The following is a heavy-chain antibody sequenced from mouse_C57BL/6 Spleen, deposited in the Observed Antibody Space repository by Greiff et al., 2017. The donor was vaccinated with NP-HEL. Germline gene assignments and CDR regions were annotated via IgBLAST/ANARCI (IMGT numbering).Heavy chain of an antibody. CDR1: GFNIKDYY. CDR2: IDPEDGDT. CDR3: TTDYGSRYYYAMDY. V-gene: IGHV14-1*01. Sequence: VQLQQSGAELVRPGASVKLSCTASGFNIKDYYMHWVKQRPEQGLEWIGRIDPEDGDTEYAPKFQGKATMTADTSSNTAYLQLSSLTSEDTAVYYCTTDYGSRYYYAMDYWGQGTSVTVSS. J-gene: IGHJ4*01. D-gene: IGHD1-1*01.